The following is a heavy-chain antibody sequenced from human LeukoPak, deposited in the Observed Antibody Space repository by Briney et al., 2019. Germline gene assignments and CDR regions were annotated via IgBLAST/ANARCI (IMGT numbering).Heavy chain of an antibody. Sequence: GRSQRLSCAASGFTFSSYGMHWVRQAPGKGLEWVAVISYDGSNKYYADSVKGRFTISRDNSKNTLYLQMNSLRAEDTAVYYCAALYCSGGSCYPNYYYYGMDVWGQGTTVTVSS. CDR1: GFTFSSYG. J-gene: IGHJ6*02. CDR3: AALYCSGGSCYPNYYYYGMDV. CDR2: ISYDGSNK. D-gene: IGHD2-15*01. V-gene: IGHV3-30*03.